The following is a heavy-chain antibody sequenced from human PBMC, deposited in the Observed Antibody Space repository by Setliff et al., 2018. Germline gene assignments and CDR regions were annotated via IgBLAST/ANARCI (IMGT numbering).Heavy chain of an antibody. CDR3: AREVLPLVREEAFYI. CDR2: INAGNGNT. Sequence: ASVKVSCKASGYSFAKYALHWVRQAPGQRLEWMGWINAGNGNTKCSQNFQGRVTITRDTSASTAYVELISLRSEDTAVYYCAREVLPLVREEAFYIWGQGTMVTVS. V-gene: IGHV1-3*01. CDR1: GYSFAKYA. D-gene: IGHD2-2*01. J-gene: IGHJ3*02.